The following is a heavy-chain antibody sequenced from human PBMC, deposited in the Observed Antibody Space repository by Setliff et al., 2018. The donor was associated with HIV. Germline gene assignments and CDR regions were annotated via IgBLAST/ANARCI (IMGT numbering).Heavy chain of an antibody. Sequence: ASVKVSCKASGGTFTRYVISWVRQAPGQGLEWMGWINAGNGNTKDSQNFQGRITITRDTSASTVYMELSSLRSEDTAVYYCARVRYYYDSSGYLREEGFDPWGQGTLVTVSS. CDR1: GGTFTRYV. CDR2: INAGNGNT. D-gene: IGHD3-22*01. J-gene: IGHJ5*02. V-gene: IGHV1-3*01. CDR3: ARVRYYYDSSGYLREEGFDP.